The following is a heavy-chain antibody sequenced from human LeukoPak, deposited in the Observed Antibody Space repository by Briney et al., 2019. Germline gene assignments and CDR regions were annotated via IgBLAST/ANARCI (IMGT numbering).Heavy chain of an antibody. CDR2: IGTAGDT. CDR1: GFTFSSYD. J-gene: IGHJ3*02. D-gene: IGHD2-2*01. CDR3: ARVYQGGAFDI. V-gene: IGHV3-13*01. Sequence: GSLRLSCAASGFTFSSYDMHWVRQATGKGLEWVSAIGTAGDTYYPGSVKGRFTISRENAKNSLYLQMNSLRAGDTAVYYCARVYQGGAFDIWGQGTMVTVSS.